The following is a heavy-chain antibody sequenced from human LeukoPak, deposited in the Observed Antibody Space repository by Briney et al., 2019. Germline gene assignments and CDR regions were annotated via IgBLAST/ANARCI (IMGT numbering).Heavy chain of an antibody. Sequence: PGGSLRLSCAASGFTFSSYAMSWVRQAPGKGLEWVAFIRYDGSNKYYADSVKGRFTISRDNSKNTLYLQMNSLRAEDTAVYYCAKDPFHGIAAATDDYWGQGTLVTVSS. CDR2: IRYDGSNK. V-gene: IGHV3-30*02. D-gene: IGHD6-13*01. CDR1: GFTFSSYA. CDR3: AKDPFHGIAAATDDY. J-gene: IGHJ4*02.